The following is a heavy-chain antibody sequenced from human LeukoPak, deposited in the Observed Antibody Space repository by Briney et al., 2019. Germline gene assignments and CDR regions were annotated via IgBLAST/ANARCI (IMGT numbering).Heavy chain of an antibody. V-gene: IGHV3-7*02. CDR2: IKQDGSEK. CDR1: GFTFSSYW. J-gene: IGHJ4*02. D-gene: IGHD1-26*01. Sequence: PGGSLRLSCAASGFTFSSYWMSWVRQAPGKGLEWVANIKQDGSEKYYVDSVKGRFTISRDNAKKSLDLQMNSLRDEDTAVYCCACAGSYARLLSYWGQGILVTVSS. CDR3: ACAGSYARLLSY.